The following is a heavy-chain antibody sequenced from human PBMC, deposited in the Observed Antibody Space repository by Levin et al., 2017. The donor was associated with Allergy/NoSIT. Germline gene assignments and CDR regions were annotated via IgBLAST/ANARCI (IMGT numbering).Heavy chain of an antibody. CDR1: GFTFSSYG. V-gene: IGHV3-33*01. D-gene: IGHD3-22*01. CDR2: IWYDGSNK. J-gene: IGHJ3*02. Sequence: GGSLRLSCAASGFTFSSYGMHWVRQAPGKGLEWVAVIWYDGSNKYYADSVKGRFTISRDNSKNTLYLQMNSLRAEDTAVYYCAREALNYYDSSGYFDAFDIWGQGTMVTVSS. CDR3: AREALNYYDSSGYFDAFDI.